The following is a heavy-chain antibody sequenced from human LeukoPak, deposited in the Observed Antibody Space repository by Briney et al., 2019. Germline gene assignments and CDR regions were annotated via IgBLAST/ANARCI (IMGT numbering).Heavy chain of an antibody. J-gene: IGHJ4*02. CDR3: ARVEVWYDYDSSGYPFDY. V-gene: IGHV1-2*07. D-gene: IGHD3-22*01. Sequence: VASVKVSCKPSVYTFTGYYMHWVRQAPGQGLAWVGWINPNSGGTNYAHKFPGRVTMTRYRAISTAYMELSRLRSDDTAVYYCARVEVWYDYDSSGYPFDYWGQGTLVTVSS. CDR1: VYTFTGYY. CDR2: INPNSGGT.